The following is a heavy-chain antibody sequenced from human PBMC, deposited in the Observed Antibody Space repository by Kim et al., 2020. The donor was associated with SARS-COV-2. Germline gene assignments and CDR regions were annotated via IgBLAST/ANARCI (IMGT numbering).Heavy chain of an antibody. V-gene: IGHV6-1*01. J-gene: IGHJ3*02. CDR1: GDSVSSNSAA. Sequence: SQTLSLTCAISGDSVSSNSAAWNWIRQSPSRVLEWLGRTYYRSKWYNDYAVSVKSRITINPDTSKNQFSLQLNSVTPEDTAVYYCARGGYSGYDGAFDIWGQGTMVTVSS. CDR2: TYYRSKWYN. CDR3: ARGGYSGYDGAFDI. D-gene: IGHD5-12*01.